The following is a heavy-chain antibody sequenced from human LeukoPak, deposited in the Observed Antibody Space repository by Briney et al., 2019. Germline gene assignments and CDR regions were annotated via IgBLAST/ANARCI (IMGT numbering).Heavy chain of an antibody. Sequence: GGSLRLSCAASGFIFNSYWMSWVRQAPGKGLEWVANIKQDGSEKYYVDSVKGRFTISRDNAKNSLYLQMNSLRAEDTAVYYCARDDRDHGGSRFDYWGQGSLVTVSS. CDR3: ARDDRDHGGSRFDY. J-gene: IGHJ4*02. V-gene: IGHV3-7*01. CDR1: GFIFNSYW. CDR2: IKQDGSEK. D-gene: IGHD4-23*01.